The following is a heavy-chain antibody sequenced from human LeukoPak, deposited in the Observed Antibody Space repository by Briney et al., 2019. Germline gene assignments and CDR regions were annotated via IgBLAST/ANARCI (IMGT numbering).Heavy chain of an antibody. J-gene: IGHJ4*02. D-gene: IGHD3-10*01. Sequence: PGGSLRLSCVAPGVTFSTYAMNWVCQAPGKGLQWVAGISGFDGVKDYAESVKGRFAISRDTSKSALFLQINSLRVEDTAIYYCATRGAGGTGPFDNWGQGTLVTVSS. CDR1: GVTFSTYA. CDR2: ISGFDGVK. CDR3: ATRGAGGTGPFDN. V-gene: IGHV3-23*01.